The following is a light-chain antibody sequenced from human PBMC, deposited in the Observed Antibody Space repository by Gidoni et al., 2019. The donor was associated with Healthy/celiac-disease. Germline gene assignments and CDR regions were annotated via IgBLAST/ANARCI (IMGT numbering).Light chain of an antibody. CDR3: SSYTSSIPYV. CDR1: SSAVGGYNY. CDR2: EVS. J-gene: IGLJ1*01. V-gene: IGLV2-14*01. Sequence: QSALTQPASVSGSPGQSITISCTGTSSAVGGYNYVSWYQQHPGTAPTLMSYEVSNRPSGVSNRFSGSNSGNTASLTISGLQAEDEADYYCSSYTSSIPYVFGTGTKVTVL.